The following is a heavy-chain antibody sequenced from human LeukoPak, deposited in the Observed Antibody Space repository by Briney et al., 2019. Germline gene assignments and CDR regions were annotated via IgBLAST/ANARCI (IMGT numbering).Heavy chain of an antibody. CDR3: AREMKGNYDVLTGYYHSYHYGMDV. CDR1: GGSISSYY. V-gene: IGHV4-4*07. J-gene: IGHJ6*02. CDR2: IYTSGST. Sequence: PSETLSLTCTVSGGSISSYYWSWIRQPAGKGLEWIGRIYTSGSTRYNPSLKSRVSMSVDTSKNQFSLNLISVSAADTAVYYCAREMKGNYDVLTGYYHSYHYGMDVWGQGTTVIVS. D-gene: IGHD3-9*01.